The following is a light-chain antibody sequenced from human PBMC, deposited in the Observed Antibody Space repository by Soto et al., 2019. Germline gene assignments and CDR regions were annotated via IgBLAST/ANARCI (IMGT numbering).Light chain of an antibody. CDR2: EDT. J-gene: IGLJ3*02. Sequence: QSVLTQPASVSGSPGQSITISCTGTSSDIGDYTHVSWYQQHPGKAPKLIIYEDTKRPSGVSNRFSGSKSGNTASLTISGLQAEDEADYYCCSYAGSNSWVFGGGTKLTVL. CDR1: SSDIGDYTH. V-gene: IGLV2-23*01. CDR3: CSYAGSNSWV.